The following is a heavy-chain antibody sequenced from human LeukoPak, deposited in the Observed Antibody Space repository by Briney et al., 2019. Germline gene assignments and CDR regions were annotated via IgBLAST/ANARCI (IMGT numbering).Heavy chain of an antibody. V-gene: IGHV4-39*01. CDR1: GGSISSSSYY. Sequence: SETLPLTCTVSGGSISSSSYYWGWIRQPPGKGLEWIGSIYYSGSTYYNPSLKSRVTISVDTSKNQFSLKLSSVTAADTAVYYCARHYVLEIGYFQHWGQGTLVTVSS. J-gene: IGHJ1*01. D-gene: IGHD3-16*01. CDR2: IYYSGST. CDR3: ARHYVLEIGYFQH.